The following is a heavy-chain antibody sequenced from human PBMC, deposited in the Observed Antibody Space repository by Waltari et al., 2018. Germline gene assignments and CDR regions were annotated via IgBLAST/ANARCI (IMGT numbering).Heavy chain of an antibody. CDR2: IYYSGST. J-gene: IGHJ6*03. CDR3: ARGLGYCTNGVCYPYYYYYMDV. V-gene: IGHV4-59*01. CDR1: GGSISSYY. Sequence: QVQLQESGPGLVKPSETLSLTCTVSGGSISSYYWSWIRQPPGKGLEWIGYIYYSGSTNHNPSLKSRVTISVDTSKNQFSLKLSSVTAADTAVYYCARGLGYCTNGVCYPYYYYYMDVWGKGTTVTVSS. D-gene: IGHD2-8*01.